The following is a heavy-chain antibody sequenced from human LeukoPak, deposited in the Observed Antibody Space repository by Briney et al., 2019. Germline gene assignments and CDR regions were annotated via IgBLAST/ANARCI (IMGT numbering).Heavy chain of an antibody. CDR2: MNPISGNT. V-gene: IGHV1-8*01. CDR1: GYTFTSYD. D-gene: IGHD3-22*01. Sequence: ASVKVSCKASGYTFTSYDINWVRQATGQGLEWMGWMNPISGNTGYAQKFQGRVTMTRNTSISTAYMELSSLRSEDTAVYYCARGRYYTYYYDSSGYQTFDYWGQGTLVTVSS. CDR3: ARGRYYTYYYDSSGYQTFDY. J-gene: IGHJ4*02.